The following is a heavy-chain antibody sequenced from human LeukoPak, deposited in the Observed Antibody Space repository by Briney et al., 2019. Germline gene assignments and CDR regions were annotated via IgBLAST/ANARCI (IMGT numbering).Heavy chain of an antibody. J-gene: IGHJ5*02. D-gene: IGHD3-10*01. CDR3: ARGRITMVRGVKTNWFDP. CDR2: ISAYNGNT. CDR1: GYTFTSYG. V-gene: IGHV1-18*01. Sequence: ASVKVSCKASGYTFTSYGISWVRQAPGQGLEWMGWISAYNGNTNYAQKLQGRVTMTTDTSTSTAYMELRSLRSDDTAVYYCARGRITMVRGVKTNWFDPWGQGTLVTVSS.